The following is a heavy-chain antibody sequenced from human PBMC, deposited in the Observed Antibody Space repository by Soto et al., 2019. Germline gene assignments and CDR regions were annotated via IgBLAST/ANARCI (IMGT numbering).Heavy chain of an antibody. CDR1: GGSISTSNW. CDR2: VYHSGST. J-gene: IGHJ4*02. Sequence: QVQLQESGPGLVKPSGTLSLTCAVSGGSISTSNWWSWVRQPPGKGLEWIGEVYHSGSTNYNPSFKGRGAMSVDKSKHPFSLNLNAVTAADTALSYCARTRTSGTRVAYWGQGSLVTVSS. D-gene: IGHD1-1*01. CDR3: ARTRTSGTRVAY. V-gene: IGHV4-4*02.